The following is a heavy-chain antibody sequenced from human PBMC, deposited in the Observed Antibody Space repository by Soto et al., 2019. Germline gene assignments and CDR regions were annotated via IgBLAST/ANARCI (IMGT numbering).Heavy chain of an antibody. CDR2: ISYDGSNK. J-gene: IGHJ4*02. D-gene: IGHD6-19*01. V-gene: IGHV3-30*18. CDR3: AKEHHPIAVAGTFDY. CDR1: GFTFSSYG. Sequence: GGSLRLSCASSGFTFSSYGMHWVRQAPGKGLEWVAVISYDGSNKYYADSVKGRFTISRDNSKNTLYLQMNSLRAEDTAVYYCAKEHHPIAVAGTFDYWGQGTLVTVSS.